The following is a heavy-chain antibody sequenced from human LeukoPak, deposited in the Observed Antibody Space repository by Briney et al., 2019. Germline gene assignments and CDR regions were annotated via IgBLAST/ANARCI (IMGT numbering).Heavy chain of an antibody. J-gene: IGHJ5*02. Sequence: SETLSLTCSVSGGSISGFYWSWFRQPPEKRLEWIGYIHYTGNPDYNPSLNSRVTISVDTPKNQFSLRVTSLTASDTAVYYCARGGWSLDRWGRGTLVTVSS. V-gene: IGHV4-59*08. CDR2: IHYTGNP. CDR3: ARGGWSLDR. D-gene: IGHD6-19*01. CDR1: GGSISGFY.